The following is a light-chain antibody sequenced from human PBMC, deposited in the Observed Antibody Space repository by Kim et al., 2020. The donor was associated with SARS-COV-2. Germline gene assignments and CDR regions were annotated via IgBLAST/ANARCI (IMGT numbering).Light chain of an antibody. CDR1: SLRTYY. V-gene: IGLV3-19*01. J-gene: IGLJ3*02. Sequence: AMGRTVMINCHGASLRTYYASWYQQKPGQAPILVIYGKNNRPSGIPDRFSGSSSGNTASLTVTGAQAVDEADYYCNSRDNSGDHVVFGGGTQLTVL. CDR3: NSRDNSGDHVV. CDR2: GKN.